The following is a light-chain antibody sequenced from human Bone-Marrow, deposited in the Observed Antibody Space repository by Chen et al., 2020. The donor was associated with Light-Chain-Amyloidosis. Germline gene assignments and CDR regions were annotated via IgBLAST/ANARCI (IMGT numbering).Light chain of an antibody. CDR3: QQRSNWPLIT. CDR2: AAS. V-gene: IGKV3-11*01. J-gene: IGKJ5*01. CDR1: QSVSSY. Sequence: EIVLTQSPATLSLSPGERATISCRASQSVSSYLAWYQQKPGQAPRLLIYAASNRATGIPARFSGSGSGTDFTLTISSLEPEDFAVYYCQQRSNWPLITFGQGTRLEIK.